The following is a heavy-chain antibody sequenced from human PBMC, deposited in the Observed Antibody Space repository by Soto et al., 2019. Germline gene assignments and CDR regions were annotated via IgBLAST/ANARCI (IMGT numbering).Heavy chain of an antibody. V-gene: IGHV3-23*01. CDR1: GFTFNNYV. CDR3: AKGSASARPYYFDY. CDR2: ITGSSGGT. J-gene: IGHJ4*02. D-gene: IGHD6-6*01. Sequence: EVQLLESGGGLEQPGGSLRLSCAASGFTFNNYVMSWVRQAPGKGLEWVSAITGSSGGTYYADSVKGRFTISRDNSRNTLYLQVKSLRAEDTAVYYCAKGSASARPYYFDYWGQGTLVTVSS.